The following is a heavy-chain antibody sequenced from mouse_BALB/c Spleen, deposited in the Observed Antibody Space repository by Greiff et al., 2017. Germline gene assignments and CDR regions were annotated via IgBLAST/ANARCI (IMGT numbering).Heavy chain of an antibody. V-gene: IGHV5-6-4*01. J-gene: IGHJ1*01. Sequence: EVKLMESGGGLVKPGGSLKLSCAAPGFTFSSYTMSWVRQTPEKRLEWVATISSGGSYTYYPDSVKGRFTISRDNAKNTLYLQMSSLKSEDTAMYYCTSNYGNYLYWYFDVWGAGTTVTVSS. D-gene: IGHD2-1*01. CDR3: TSNYGNYLYWYFDV. CDR2: ISSGGSYT. CDR1: GFTFSSYT.